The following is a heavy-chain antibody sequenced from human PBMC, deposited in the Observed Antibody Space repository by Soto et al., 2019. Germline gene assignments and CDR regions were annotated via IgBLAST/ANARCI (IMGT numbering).Heavy chain of an antibody. V-gene: IGHV3-21*01. J-gene: IGHJ5*02. CDR3: ARDLVNSVVAAKNWFDP. CDR2: ISSSSIYI. Sequence: EVQLVESGGGLVKPGGSLRLSCAASGFTFSSYSMNWVRQAPGKGLEWVSSISSSSIYIYYADSVKGRFTISRDNAKNSLYLQMNSLRAEDTAVYYCARDLVNSVVAAKNWFDPWGQGTLVTVSS. D-gene: IGHD2-15*01. CDR1: GFTFSSYS.